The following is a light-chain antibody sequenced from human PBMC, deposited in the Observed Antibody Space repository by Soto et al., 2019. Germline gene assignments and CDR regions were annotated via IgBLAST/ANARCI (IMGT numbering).Light chain of an antibody. V-gene: IGKV2-30*01. CDR2: QVS. Sequence: DVVMTQSPLSLPVTLGQPASISCRSSQSLVYRDGNTYLNWFQQRPGQSPRRLIYQVSNRDSGVPDRFSGSGAGTDFTLKISRVEAEDIGVYYCMQATHPYTFGQGTKLEIK. CDR3: MQATHPYT. J-gene: IGKJ2*01. CDR1: QSLVYRDGNTY.